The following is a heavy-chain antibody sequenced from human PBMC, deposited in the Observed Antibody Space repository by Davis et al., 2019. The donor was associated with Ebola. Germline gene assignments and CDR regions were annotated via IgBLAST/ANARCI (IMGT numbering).Heavy chain of an antibody. V-gene: IGHV3-23*01. Sequence: GGSLRLSCAASGFVFSSYVMSWVRRAPGKGLEWVSTLGLSADTYYADSVKGRFTTFRDNPKNTLYLQMNSLRADDTAVYYCANWVLVGPTTWGQGTLVTVSS. D-gene: IGHD1-26*01. J-gene: IGHJ5*02. CDR2: LGLSADT. CDR1: GFVFSSYV. CDR3: ANWVLVGPTT.